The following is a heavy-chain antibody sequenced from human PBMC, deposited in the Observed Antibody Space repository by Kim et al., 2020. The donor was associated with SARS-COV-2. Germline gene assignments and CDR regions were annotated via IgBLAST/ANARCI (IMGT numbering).Heavy chain of an antibody. CDR2: IYYTGNT. V-gene: IGHV4-59*01. J-gene: IGHJ4*01. CDR3: SRGSPGGDGVNPPFAY. Sequence: SETLSLTCTVSGGSISTYYWSWIRQPPGKGLEWIDYIYYTGNTNYNPYLKSRVTISLDPSKTQFSLKLSSVTSADTAVYYCSRGSPGGDGVNPPFAYW. CDR1: GGSISTYY. D-gene: IGHD3-16*01.